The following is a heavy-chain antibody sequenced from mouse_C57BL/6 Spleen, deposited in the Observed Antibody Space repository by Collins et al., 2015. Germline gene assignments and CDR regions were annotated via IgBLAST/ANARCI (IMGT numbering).Heavy chain of an antibody. CDR3: ARSRHYYGSSYDWYFDV. D-gene: IGHD1-1*01. CDR1: GYTFTTYG. Sequence: QIQLVQSGPELRKPGETVKISCKASGYTFTTYGMSWVKQAPRKGLKWMGWINTYSGVPTYADDFKGRFAFSLQTSASTAYLQINNLKNEDTATYFCARSRHYYGSSYDWYFDVWGTGTTVTVSS. CDR2: INTYSGVP. J-gene: IGHJ1*03. V-gene: IGHV9-3*01.